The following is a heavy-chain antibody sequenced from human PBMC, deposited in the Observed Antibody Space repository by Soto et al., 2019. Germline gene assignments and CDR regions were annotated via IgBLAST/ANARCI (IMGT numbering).Heavy chain of an antibody. D-gene: IGHD3-22*01. Sequence: SETLSLTCTVSGGSISSYYWSWIRQPPGKGLEWIGYIYYSGSTNYNPSLKSRVTISVDTSKNQFSLKLSSVTAEDTAVYYCARDGYYDSSGYSLWGQGTLVTVSS. CDR2: IYYSGST. J-gene: IGHJ4*02. V-gene: IGHV4-59*01. CDR3: ARDGYYDSSGYSL. CDR1: GGSISSYY.